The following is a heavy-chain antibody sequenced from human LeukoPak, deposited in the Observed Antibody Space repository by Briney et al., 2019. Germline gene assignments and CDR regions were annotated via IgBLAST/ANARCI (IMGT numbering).Heavy chain of an antibody. CDR1: GGSFSGYY. V-gene: IGHV4-38-2*02. D-gene: IGHD6-13*01. CDR2: IYPTGST. CDR3: ARAYSSSWYWNWFDP. Sequence: SETLSLTCSVSGGSFSGYYWGWIRQPPGKGLEWIGNIYPTGSTYYNPSLKSRVTISVDTSKNQFSLKVSSVSAADTAVYYCARAYSSSWYWNWFDPWGQGTLVTVSS. J-gene: IGHJ5*02.